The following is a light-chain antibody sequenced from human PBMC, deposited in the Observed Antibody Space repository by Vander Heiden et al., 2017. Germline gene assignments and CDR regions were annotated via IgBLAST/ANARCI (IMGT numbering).Light chain of an antibody. CDR1: QYSSSW. Sequence: DIQMTQSPSFVSASVGDRVTISCRASQYSSSWLAWYQQKPGEAPKLLISDASRLPDRVPPRFSGSGSGTEFTLTISSLQPEDSASYYCQQTENFPVAFGQGTKVEVK. V-gene: IGKV1-12*01. CDR3: QQTENFPVA. CDR2: DAS. J-gene: IGKJ1*01.